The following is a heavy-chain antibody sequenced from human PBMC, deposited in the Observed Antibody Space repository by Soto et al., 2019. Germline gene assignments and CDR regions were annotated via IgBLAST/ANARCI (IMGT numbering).Heavy chain of an antibody. Sequence: ASVKVSCKASGYTFTSYDINWVRQATGQGLEWMGWMNPNSGNTGYAQKFQGRVTMTRNTSISTAYMELSSLRSEDTAVYYCARGGFWSGYWFPGYYYMDVWGKGTTVTVSS. CDR2: MNPNSGNT. V-gene: IGHV1-8*01. D-gene: IGHD3-3*01. CDR3: ARGGFWSGYWFPGYYYMDV. CDR1: GYTFTSYD. J-gene: IGHJ6*03.